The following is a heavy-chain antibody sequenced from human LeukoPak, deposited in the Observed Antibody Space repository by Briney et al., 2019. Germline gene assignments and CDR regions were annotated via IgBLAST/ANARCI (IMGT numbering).Heavy chain of an antibody. CDR2: ISYDGSNK. Sequence: GRSLRLACAASGFTFSSYGVDSVRQPPGKWLEWVAVISYDGSNKYYADCVKGRFTSPRDNSKNTLYLQMNSVRAEDTAVYYCAKVHDSSGYYYFDYWGQGTLVSVSS. J-gene: IGHJ4*02. CDR3: AKVHDSSGYYYFDY. CDR1: GFTFSSYG. V-gene: IGHV3-30*18. D-gene: IGHD3-22*01.